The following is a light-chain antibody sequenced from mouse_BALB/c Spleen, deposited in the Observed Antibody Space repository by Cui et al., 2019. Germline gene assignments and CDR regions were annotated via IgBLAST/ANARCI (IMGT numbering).Light chain of an antibody. CDR2: LTS. CDR3: QQWSSNPPT. J-gene: IGKJ5*01. Sequence: QIVLTQSPALMSASPGEKVTMTCSASSSVSYMYWYQQKPRSSPKPWIYLTSNLASGVLARFSGSGSGTSYSLTISSMEAEDAATYYCQQWSSNPPTFGAGTKLELK. CDR1: SSVSY. V-gene: IGKV4-68*01.